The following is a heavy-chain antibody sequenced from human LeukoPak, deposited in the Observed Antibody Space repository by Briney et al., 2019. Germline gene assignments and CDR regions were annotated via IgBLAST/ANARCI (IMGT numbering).Heavy chain of an antibody. Sequence: SETLSLTCTVSGGSISSSSYYWGWIRQPPGKGLEWIGSIYYSGSTNYNPSLKSRVTISVDTSKNQFSLKLSSVSAADTAVYYCARDRGDSSGWLNYWGQGTLVTVSS. CDR3: ARDRGDSSGWLNY. J-gene: IGHJ4*02. CDR2: IYYSGST. V-gene: IGHV4-39*07. CDR1: GGSISSSSYY. D-gene: IGHD6-19*01.